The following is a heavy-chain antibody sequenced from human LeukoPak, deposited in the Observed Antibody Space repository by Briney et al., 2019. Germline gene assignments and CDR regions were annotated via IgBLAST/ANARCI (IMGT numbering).Heavy chain of an antibody. D-gene: IGHD2-15*01. Sequence: ASVKVSCKASGGTFSSYAISWVRQAPGQGLEWMGWISAYNGNTNYAQKLQGRVTMTTDTSTSTAYMELRSLRSDDTAVYYCARDCSGGSCYSGVLGPYYYGMDVWGQGTTVTVSS. J-gene: IGHJ6*02. CDR2: ISAYNGNT. CDR1: GGTFSSYA. V-gene: IGHV1-18*01. CDR3: ARDCSGGSCYSGVLGPYYYGMDV.